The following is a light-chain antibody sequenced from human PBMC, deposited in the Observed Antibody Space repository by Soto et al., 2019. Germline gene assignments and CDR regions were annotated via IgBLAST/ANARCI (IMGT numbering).Light chain of an antibody. V-gene: IGKV2-24*01. CDR1: QSLVHPDGNTY. Sequence: DIVMTQTPLSSPVTLGQPASISSRSSQSLVHPDGNTYFNWLQQRPGQPPRLLLYKVSTRFSGVPDRFSGSGAGTDFTLTISRVEAEDVGVYYCMQTTQFPWTFGQGTKLEIK. J-gene: IGKJ1*01. CDR2: KVS. CDR3: MQTTQFPWT.